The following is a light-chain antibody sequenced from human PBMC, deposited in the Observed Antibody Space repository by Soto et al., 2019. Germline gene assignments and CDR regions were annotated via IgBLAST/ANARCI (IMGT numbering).Light chain of an antibody. CDR2: GAS. CDR1: QSVSSSY. V-gene: IGKV3-20*01. J-gene: IGKJ4*02. CDR3: PQYGTSGNT. Sequence: EIVLTQSPGTLSLSPGERATLSCRASQSVSSSYLAWYQQKPGQAPRLLIYGASSRATGIPARFSGSGSGTDFTLTITRLEPEDFAVYFCPQYGTSGNTFGGGTKVEIK.